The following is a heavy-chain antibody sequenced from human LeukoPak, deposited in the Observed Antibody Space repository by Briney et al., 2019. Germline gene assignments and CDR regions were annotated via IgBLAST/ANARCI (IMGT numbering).Heavy chain of an antibody. CDR1: VGSFSGYY. J-gene: IGHJ4*02. CDR3: ARMNIGYNWNYTHFDY. Sequence: SETLSLTCAVYVGSFSGYYWSWIRQPPGKGLEWIGEINHSGSTNYNSSLKSRVTISVDTSKNQFSLKLSSVTAADTAVYYCARMNIGYNWNYTHFDYWGQGTLVTVSS. CDR2: INHSGST. V-gene: IGHV4-34*01. D-gene: IGHD1-7*01.